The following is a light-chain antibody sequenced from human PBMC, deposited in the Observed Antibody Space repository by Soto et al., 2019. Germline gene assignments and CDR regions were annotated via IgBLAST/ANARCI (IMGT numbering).Light chain of an antibody. CDR2: KAS. V-gene: IGKV1-5*03. CDR1: QSISSW. Sequence: SVGDRVTITCRASQSISSWLAWYQQKPGKAPKLLIYKASSLESGVPSRFSGSGSGTEFTLTISSLQPDDFATYYCQQYNSYSLTFGQGTKVDIK. J-gene: IGKJ1*01. CDR3: QQYNSYSLT.